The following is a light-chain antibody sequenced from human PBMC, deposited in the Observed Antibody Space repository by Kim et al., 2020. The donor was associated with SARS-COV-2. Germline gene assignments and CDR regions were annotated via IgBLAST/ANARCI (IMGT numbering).Light chain of an antibody. J-gene: IGLJ3*02. CDR2: DNN. Sequence: GQKDTISCYGRSCNIGKNYVYWYQHLPGTAPKLLIYDNNQRPSGIPDRFSGSKSGTSATLGITGLQSGDGADYYCATWDSSLSAGVFGGGTQLTVL. CDR1: SCNIGKNY. CDR3: ATWDSSLSAGV. V-gene: IGLV1-51*01.